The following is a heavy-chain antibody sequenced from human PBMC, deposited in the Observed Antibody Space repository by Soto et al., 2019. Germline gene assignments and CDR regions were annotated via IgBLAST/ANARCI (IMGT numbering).Heavy chain of an antibody. V-gene: IGHV1-69*01. CDR2: IIPIFHTA. Sequence: QVQLVQSGAEVKKPGSSVKVSCKASGDSFNSYAISWVRQAPGQGLEWMGGIIPIFHTANHAQKFQARVTMTADESASTAYMELSGLRSEDTAVYYCARVGYXXXTNCLFYYYHYGMDVWGQGTTVTVS. CDR1: GDSFNSYA. CDR3: ARVGYXXXTNCLFYYYHYGMDV. J-gene: IGHJ6*02. D-gene: IGHD2-15*01.